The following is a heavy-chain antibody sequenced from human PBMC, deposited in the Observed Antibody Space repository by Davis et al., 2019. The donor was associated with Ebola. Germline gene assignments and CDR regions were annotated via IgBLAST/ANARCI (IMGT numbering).Heavy chain of an antibody. CDR2: IHHGGSA. CDR1: GVSITTYF. J-gene: IGHJ3*02. CDR3: ARDTRPCGGDCYDDTFDM. D-gene: IGHD2-21*01. Sequence: PSEILSLTCTVSGVSITTYFWSWIRQPPGKGLEWVGYIHHGGSANSNPSLKSRVTFSIDTSKSQVSLKLTSVTAADTAVYYCARDTRPCGGDCYDDTFDMWGQGTMVIVSS. V-gene: IGHV4-59*12.